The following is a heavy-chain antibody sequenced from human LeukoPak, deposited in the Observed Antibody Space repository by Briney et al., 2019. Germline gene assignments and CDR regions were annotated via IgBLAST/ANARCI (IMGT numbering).Heavy chain of an antibody. CDR3: ARGLWFGDENPPYFDY. CDR1: GGSFSGYY. V-gene: IGHV4-34*01. CDR2: INHSGST. Sequence: SETLSLTCAVYGGSFSGYYWSWIRQPPGKGLEWIGEINHSGSTNYNPSLKSRVTISIDTSKNQFSLKLSSVTAADTAVYYCARGLWFGDENPPYFDYWGQGTLVTVSS. D-gene: IGHD3-10*01. J-gene: IGHJ4*02.